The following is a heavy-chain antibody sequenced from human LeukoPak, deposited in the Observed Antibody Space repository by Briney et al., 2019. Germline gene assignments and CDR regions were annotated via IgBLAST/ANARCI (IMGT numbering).Heavy chain of an antibody. J-gene: IGHJ5*02. V-gene: IGHV5-51*01. Sequence: GESLKISSKGSGYSFTSYWIGWVRXMPWKGLEWMGIIYPGDSDTRYSPSFQGQVTISADKSISTAYLQWSSLKASDTAMYYCARGSRIAAAAVWFDPWGQGTLVTVSS. CDR2: IYPGDSDT. D-gene: IGHD6-13*01. CDR1: GYSFTSYW. CDR3: ARGSRIAAAAVWFDP.